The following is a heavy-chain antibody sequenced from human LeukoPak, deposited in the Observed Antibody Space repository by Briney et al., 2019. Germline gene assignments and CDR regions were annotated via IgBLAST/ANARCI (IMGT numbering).Heavy chain of an antibody. CDR2: ISHAGST. J-gene: IGHJ4*02. Sequence: SETLSLTCTVSGDSMNPYYWSWIRQPPGKGLEWIGFISHAGSTTYNPPLKTRVTMSLDTSRNQFSLRLTSLTAADTAVYYCARDFGPSRGFDHWGQGVLGTVSS. D-gene: IGHD3-10*01. CDR1: GDSMNPYY. V-gene: IGHV4-59*01. CDR3: ARDFGPSRGFDH.